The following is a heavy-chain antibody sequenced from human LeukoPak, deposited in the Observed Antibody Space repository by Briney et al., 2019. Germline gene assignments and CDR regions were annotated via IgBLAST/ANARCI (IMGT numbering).Heavy chain of an antibody. D-gene: IGHD6-19*01. CDR3: ARGGGTVVAGADS. V-gene: IGHV7-4-1*02. J-gene: IGHJ5*01. CDR1: GYTFNKNA. Sequence: PGASVKVSCTAYGYTFNKNAMNWVRQAPGQGLGWMGWINTDNGKPTYAPAFTGRFVFSLDTSASTAYLEISGLKTDDTAVYFCARGGGTVVAGADSWGQGTLVTVSS. CDR2: INTDNGKP.